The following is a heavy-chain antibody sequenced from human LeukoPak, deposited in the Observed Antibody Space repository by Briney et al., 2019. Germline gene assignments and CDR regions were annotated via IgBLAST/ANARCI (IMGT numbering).Heavy chain of an antibody. CDR1: GFSFGSSW. D-gene: IGHD5-18*01. CDR3: ATTRGYNYGGTIDH. Sequence: GGSLRLSCTVSGFSFGSSWMSWVRQAPGKGLEWVANINQDGSEKYYVDSVKGRFIISRDNTRNSLYLQMNSLRGEDTAVYYCATTRGYNYGGTIDHWGQGTLVTVSS. V-gene: IGHV3-7*03. J-gene: IGHJ4*02. CDR2: INQDGSEK.